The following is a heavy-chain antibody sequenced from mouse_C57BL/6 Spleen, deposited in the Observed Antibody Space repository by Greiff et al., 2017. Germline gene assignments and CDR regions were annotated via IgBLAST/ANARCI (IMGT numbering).Heavy chain of an antibody. D-gene: IGHD2-10*01. CDR3: ARAYYGNYEAMDY. CDR1: GFNIKDYY. CDR2: IDPEDGET. Sequence: VQLKQSGAELVKPGASVKLSCTASGFNIKDYYMHWVKQRTEQGLEWIGRIDPEDGETKCAPKFQGKATITADTSSNTAYLQLSSLTSEDTAVYYCARAYYGNYEAMDYWGQGTSVTVSS. V-gene: IGHV14-2*01. J-gene: IGHJ4*01.